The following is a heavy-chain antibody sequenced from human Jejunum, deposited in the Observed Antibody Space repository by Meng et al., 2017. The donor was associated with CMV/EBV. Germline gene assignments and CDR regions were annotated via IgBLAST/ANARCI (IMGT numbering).Heavy chain of an antibody. CDR3: ASFDSTVH. J-gene: IGHJ4*02. D-gene: IGHD2-15*01. CDR2: ISSSSSYI. Sequence: LSCAASGFTFSNYALSWVRQAPGKGLEWVSSISSSSSYIYYADSVKGRFTISRDNAKNSLYLQMNSLRAEDTAVYYCASFDSTVHWGQGTRVTVSS. V-gene: IGHV3-21*01. CDR1: GFTFSNYA.